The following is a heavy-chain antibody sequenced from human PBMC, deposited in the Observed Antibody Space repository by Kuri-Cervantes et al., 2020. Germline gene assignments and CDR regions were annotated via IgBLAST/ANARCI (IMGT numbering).Heavy chain of an antibody. CDR3: ARDQLGSYYGSGTNFGY. D-gene: IGHD3-10*01. Sequence: GSLRLSCSVSGSSISSGYYWGWIRQPPGKGLECIGTIYQSGTTYYNASLKSRVTISVDMSKNHFSLRLSSVTAADTAVYYCARDQLGSYYGSGTNFGYWGQGTLVTVSS. V-gene: IGHV4-38-2*02. J-gene: IGHJ4*02. CDR1: GSSISSGYY. CDR2: IYQSGTT.